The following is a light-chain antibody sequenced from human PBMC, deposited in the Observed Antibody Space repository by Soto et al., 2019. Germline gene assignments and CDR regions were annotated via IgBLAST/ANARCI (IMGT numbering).Light chain of an antibody. Sequence: DIQMTQSPSTLSASVGDRATITGRASQTITSWLAWYQQKPGKTPKLLIYSSSSSESGVPSRFSGSGSGTEFALTISGLQADDFATYYCQQYKSYPWTFGQGTKVEIK. CDR2: SSS. CDR3: QQYKSYPWT. J-gene: IGKJ1*01. V-gene: IGKV1-5*01. CDR1: QTITSW.